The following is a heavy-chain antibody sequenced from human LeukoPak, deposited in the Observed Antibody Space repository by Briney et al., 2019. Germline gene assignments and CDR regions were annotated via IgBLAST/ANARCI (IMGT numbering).Heavy chain of an antibody. CDR1: GFTFSSYA. J-gene: IGHJ6*03. CDR3: AKDPGPPLEWLLVYYYYMDV. Sequence: GGSLRLSCAASGFTFSSYAMSWVRQAPGKGLEWVSAISGSGGSTYYADSVKGRFTISRDNSKNTLYLQMNSLRAEDTAVYYCAKDPGPPLEWLLVYYYYMDVWGKGTTVTVSS. D-gene: IGHD3-3*01. V-gene: IGHV3-23*01. CDR2: ISGSGGST.